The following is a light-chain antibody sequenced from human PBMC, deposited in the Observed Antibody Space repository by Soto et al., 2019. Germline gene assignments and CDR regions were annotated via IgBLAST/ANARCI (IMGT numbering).Light chain of an antibody. CDR2: AAS. CDR3: PQYRRATKT. J-gene: IGKJ5*01. CDR1: QRFXDRQ. Sequence: DIALTQCACALSLSPGERATLSCRASQRFXDRQLAWYQLRPGQAPTILXDAASTRATGIPDRLSGSGSATDFSLTIRGLQPDDWAGYYCPQYRRATKTFGQGTRLEIK. V-gene: IGKV3-20*01.